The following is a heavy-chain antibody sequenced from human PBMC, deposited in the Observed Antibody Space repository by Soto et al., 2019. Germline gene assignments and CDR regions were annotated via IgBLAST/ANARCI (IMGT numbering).Heavy chain of an antibody. J-gene: IGHJ5*02. CDR3: ATGGRGDWFDP. V-gene: IGHV1-18*01. Sequence: QVHLVQSGAEVKQPGASVTVSCKASPHTFSRYGVNWIRRAPGQGLEWLGWTSIYNDNTRIAQNFRDRVTLTTDTPTTTAYMELRSLRSDDSAVYYCATGGRGDWFDPWGQGTLVTVSS. CDR2: TSIYNDNT. CDR1: PHTFSRYG. D-gene: IGHD3-16*01.